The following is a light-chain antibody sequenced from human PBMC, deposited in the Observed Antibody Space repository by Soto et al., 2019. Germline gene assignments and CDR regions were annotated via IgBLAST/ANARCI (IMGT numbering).Light chain of an antibody. CDR1: QSVRSN. J-gene: IGKJ2*01. Sequence: EIVMTQSPATLSVSPGERATLSCRASQSVRSNLAWYQQKPGQAPRLLIYGASTRATGIPARFSGSGSGTDFPLTISRLQSEDFAVYYCQQYHISPPDTFGQGTTVAIK. CDR3: QQYHISPPDT. V-gene: IGKV3-15*01. CDR2: GAS.